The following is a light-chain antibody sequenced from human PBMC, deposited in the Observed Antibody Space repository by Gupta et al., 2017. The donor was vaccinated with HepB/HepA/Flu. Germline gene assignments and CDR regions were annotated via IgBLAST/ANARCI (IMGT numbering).Light chain of an antibody. CDR2: RAS. V-gene: IGKV1-5*03. CDR3: QQYDDYPLT. J-gene: IGKJ4*01. CDR1: QNISIW. Sequence: DIQMTQSPSTLSASVGDRVTITCRASQNISIWLAWYQQKPGKAPKLLIYRASSLDSGVPSRFRGSGSGTEFTLSISSVQPDDFATYYCQQYDDYPLTFGGGTKVEMK.